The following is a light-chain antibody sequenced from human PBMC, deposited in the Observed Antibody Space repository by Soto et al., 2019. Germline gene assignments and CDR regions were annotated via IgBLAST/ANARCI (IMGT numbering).Light chain of an antibody. V-gene: IGLV3-21*02. J-gene: IGLJ2*01. Sequence: SYGLTQPPSMPVSPGQTATITCGGNDIGKINVHWYQQKPGQATVLVVDDDSDQRAGILERFSGANSGNTATLTSSRVEAGDEADYYCHVWISGSGHAVVFGGGTKVTVL. CDR1: DIGKIN. CDR2: DDS. CDR3: HVWISGSGHAVV.